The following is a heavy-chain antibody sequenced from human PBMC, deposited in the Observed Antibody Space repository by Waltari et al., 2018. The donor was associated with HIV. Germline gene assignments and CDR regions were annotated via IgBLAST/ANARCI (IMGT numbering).Heavy chain of an antibody. D-gene: IGHD3-10*01. J-gene: IGHJ4*02. V-gene: IGHV3-20*04. Sequence: VQLVEYGGGVVRPGGSVRLSCVVSGFNFDGYGMGWVRQAPGKGLEWVSGINWNGGSTGYADSVKGRFSISRDNAKNSLYLQMNSLRAEDTALYYCARDYGSGSYYNYWGQGTLVTVSS. CDR1: GFNFDGYG. CDR3: ARDYGSGSYYNY. CDR2: INWNGGST.